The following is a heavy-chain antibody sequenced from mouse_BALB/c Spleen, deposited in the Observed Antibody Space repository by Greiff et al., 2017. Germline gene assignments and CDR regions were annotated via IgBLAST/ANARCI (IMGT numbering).Heavy chain of an antibody. D-gene: IGHD1-1*01. CDR1: GFTFSSYA. CDR3: ASGYYYGSSPYFDY. CDR2: ISSGGST. Sequence: EVQVVESGGGLVKPGGSLKLSCAASGFTFSSYAMSWVRQTPEKRLEWVASISSGGSTYYPDSVKGRFTISRDNARNILYLQMSSLRSEDTAMYYCASGYYYGSSPYFDYWGQGTTLTVSS. J-gene: IGHJ2*01. V-gene: IGHV5-6-5*01.